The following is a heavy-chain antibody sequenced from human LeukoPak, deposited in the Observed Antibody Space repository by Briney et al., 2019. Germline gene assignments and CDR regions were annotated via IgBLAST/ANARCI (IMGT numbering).Heavy chain of an antibody. Sequence: PGGSLRLSCAASGFTFSSYGMSWVRQAPGKGLEWVSVISGSGGSTYYADSVKGRFTISRDNSKNTLYLQMNSLRAEDTAVYYCAKDLTPGHSGSYYSFDYWGQGILVTVSS. V-gene: IGHV3-23*01. CDR3: AKDLTPGHSGSYYSFDY. D-gene: IGHD1-26*01. CDR2: ISGSGGST. CDR1: GFTFSSYG. J-gene: IGHJ4*02.